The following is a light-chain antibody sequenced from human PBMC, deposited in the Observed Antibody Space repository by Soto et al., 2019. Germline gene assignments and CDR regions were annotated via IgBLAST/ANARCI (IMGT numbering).Light chain of an antibody. J-gene: IGLJ2*01. V-gene: IGLV2-14*03. CDR1: NSDIGGYNY. Sequence: QSALTQPASVSGSPGQSITISCTGTNSDIGGYNYVSWYQQHPGKAPKLMIYDVSNRPSGVSYRFSGSKSGNTASLTISGLQAEDEADYYCSLYTSRSTLGVFGGGTQLTVL. CDR3: SLYTSRSTLGV. CDR2: DVS.